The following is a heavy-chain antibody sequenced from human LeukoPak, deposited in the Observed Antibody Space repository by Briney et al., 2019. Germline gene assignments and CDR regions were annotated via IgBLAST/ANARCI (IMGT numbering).Heavy chain of an antibody. CDR3: ARVSYSSSWLDP. Sequence: PGGSLRLSCAASGFTFSSYSMNWVRQAPGKGLEWVSSISSSSSYIYYADSVEGRFTISRDNAKNSLYLQMNSLRAEDTAVHYCARVSYSSSWLDPWGQGTLVTVSS. CDR2: ISSSSSYI. CDR1: GFTFSSYS. J-gene: IGHJ5*02. V-gene: IGHV3-21*01. D-gene: IGHD6-13*01.